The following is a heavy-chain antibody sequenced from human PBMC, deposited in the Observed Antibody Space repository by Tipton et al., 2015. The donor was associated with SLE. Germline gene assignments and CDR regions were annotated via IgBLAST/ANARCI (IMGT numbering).Heavy chain of an antibody. CDR1: GGSISSGGYY. J-gene: IGHJ4*02. CDR3: ARGRRGYTAYVVPDY. Sequence: TLSLTCTVSGGSISSGGYYWSWIRQHPGKGLEWIGYMYYSGSAYYNPSLKSRVSISVDTSKNQFSLKLSSPTAADTAVYYCARGRRGYTAYVVPDYWGQGTQVTVSS. V-gene: IGHV4-31*03. CDR2: MYYSGSA. D-gene: IGHD5-12*01.